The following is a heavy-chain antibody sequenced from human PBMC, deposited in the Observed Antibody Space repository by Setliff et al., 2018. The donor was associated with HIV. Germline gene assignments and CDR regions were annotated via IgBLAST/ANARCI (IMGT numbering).Heavy chain of an antibody. J-gene: IGHJ1*01. CDR2: LHSSGDA. Sequence: TSETLSLTCSVSGGSVSSSGYYWTWIRQPAGKGLEWIGHLHSSGDAYYGPSLKSRVAMSLDTSKNQFSLRLNSVTAADTAVYYCARESPSMSLDAWGQGTLVTVSS. CDR1: GGSVSSSGYY. CDR3: ARESPSMSLDA. V-gene: IGHV4-61*09. D-gene: IGHD3-10*02.